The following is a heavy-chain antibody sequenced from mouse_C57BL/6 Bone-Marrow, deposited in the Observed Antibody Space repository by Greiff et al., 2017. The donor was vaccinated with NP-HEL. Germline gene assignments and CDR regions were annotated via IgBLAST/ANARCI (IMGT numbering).Heavy chain of an antibody. J-gene: IGHJ4*01. CDR3: ARHPYYYGSSSYYAMDY. CDR2: IWSDGST. Sequence: VQLVESGPGLVAPSQSLSITCTVSGFSLTSYGVHWVRQPPGKGLEWLVVIWSDGSTTYNSALKSRLSISKDNSKSQVFLKMNSLQTDDTAMYYCARHPYYYGSSSYYAMDYWGQGTSVTVSS. V-gene: IGHV2-6-1*01. D-gene: IGHD1-1*01. CDR1: GFSLTSYG.